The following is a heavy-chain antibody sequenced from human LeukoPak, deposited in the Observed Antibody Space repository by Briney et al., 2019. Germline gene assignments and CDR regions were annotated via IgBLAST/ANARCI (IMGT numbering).Heavy chain of an antibody. CDR3: ARLISSSWYEIDY. D-gene: IGHD6-13*01. V-gene: IGHV4-59*08. CDR2: IYYSGGT. CDR1: GGSINNYY. Sequence: PSETLSLTCTVSGGSINNYYWSWIRQPPGKGLEWIADIYYSGGTKYNPSLKSRVTISVDTSKNQFSLKLSSVTAADTAVYYCARLISSSWYEIDYWGQGTLVTVSS. J-gene: IGHJ4*02.